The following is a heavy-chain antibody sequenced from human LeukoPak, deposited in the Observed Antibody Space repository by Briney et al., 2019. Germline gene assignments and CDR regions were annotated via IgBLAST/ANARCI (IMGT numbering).Heavy chain of an antibody. Sequence: ASVKVSCKASGYTFTSYDINWLRQATGQGPEWMGWMNPNSGATGYAQKFQGRVTMTRDTSINTAYMELRGLRSEDTAVYYCVRDGEGAAISVNYWFDPWGQGTLVTVSS. V-gene: IGHV1-8*01. D-gene: IGHD2-2*02. J-gene: IGHJ5*02. CDR1: GYTFTSYD. CDR2: MNPNSGAT. CDR3: VRDGEGAAISVNYWFDP.